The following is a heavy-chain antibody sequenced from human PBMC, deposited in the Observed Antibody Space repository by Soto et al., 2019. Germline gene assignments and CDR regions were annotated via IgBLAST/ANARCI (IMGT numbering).Heavy chain of an antibody. CDR1: GFTFSNAW. CDR2: IKSKTDGGTT. J-gene: IGHJ3*02. Sequence: GGSLRLSCAASGFTFSNAWMSWVRQAPGKGLEWVGRIKSKTDGGTTDYAAPVKGRFTISRDDSKNTLYLQMNSLKTEDTAVYYCTTDLTENDAFDIWGQGTMVTVSS. V-gene: IGHV3-15*01. D-gene: IGHD7-27*01. CDR3: TTDLTENDAFDI.